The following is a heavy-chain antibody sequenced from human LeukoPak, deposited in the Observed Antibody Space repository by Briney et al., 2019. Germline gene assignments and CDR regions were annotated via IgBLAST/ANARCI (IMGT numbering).Heavy chain of an antibody. CDR2: ISWNSGSI. Sequence: PGGSLRLSCAASGFTFDDYAMHWVRQAPGKGLEWVSGISWNSGSIGYADSVKGRFTISRDNAKNSLYLQMNSLRAEDTALYYCAKDPYGTLTLYYFDYWGQGTLVTVSS. D-gene: IGHD4-17*01. CDR3: AKDPYGTLTLYYFDY. CDR1: GFTFDDYA. J-gene: IGHJ4*02. V-gene: IGHV3-9*01.